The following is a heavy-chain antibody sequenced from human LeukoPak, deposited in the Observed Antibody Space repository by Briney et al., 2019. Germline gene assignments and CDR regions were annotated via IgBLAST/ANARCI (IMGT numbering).Heavy chain of an antibody. CDR1: GFALSSYW. CDR2: INSDGRST. V-gene: IGHV3-74*01. J-gene: IGHJ4*02. D-gene: IGHD3-16*01. Sequence: GGSRRLSCAASGFALSSYWMHWVRQAPGQGLVWVSRINSDGRSTSYADSVEGRFTISRDNSKNTLYLQMNSLRAEDSAVYYCAKDWGFWGQGTLVTVSS. CDR3: AKDWGF.